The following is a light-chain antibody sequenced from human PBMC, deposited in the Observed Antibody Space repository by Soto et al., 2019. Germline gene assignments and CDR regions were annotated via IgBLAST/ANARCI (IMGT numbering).Light chain of an antibody. CDR2: DVT. Sequence: SSPAQPAPLSGAPGQSITLSRPGNSSDVGRYNYVSWYQQYPGRAPKLIIFDVTNRPSGVSPRFSGSKSGNTASLTISGLQAADEADYYCNSYTGTSARYAFGTGTKVTVL. V-gene: IGLV2-14*03. CDR3: NSYTGTSARYA. J-gene: IGLJ1*01. CDR1: SSDVGRYNY.